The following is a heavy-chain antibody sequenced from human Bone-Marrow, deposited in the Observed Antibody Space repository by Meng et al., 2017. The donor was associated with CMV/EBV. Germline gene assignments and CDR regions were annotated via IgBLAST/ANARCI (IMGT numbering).Heavy chain of an antibody. Sequence: ASVKVSCKASGYTFTGYYMHWVRQAPRQGLEWMGWINPNSGGTNYAQKFQGRVTMTRDTSISTAYMELSRLRSDDTAVYYCTGYSSSWSRGYYYYYGMDVWGQGTTVTVSS. D-gene: IGHD6-13*01. J-gene: IGHJ6*02. V-gene: IGHV1-2*02. CDR1: GYTFTGYY. CDR3: TGYSSSWSRGYYYYYGMDV. CDR2: INPNSGGT.